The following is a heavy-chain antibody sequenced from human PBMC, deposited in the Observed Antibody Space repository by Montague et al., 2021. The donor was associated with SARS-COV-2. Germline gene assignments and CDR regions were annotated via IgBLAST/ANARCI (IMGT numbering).Heavy chain of an antibody. V-gene: IGHV4-34*01. CDR1: GFTFSSYS. Sequence: LRLSCAASGFTFSSYSMNWVRQPPGKGLEWIGEVNQSGTTIYNPSVKSGVTISEDTSKNQFYLRLNSVTAADTAVYYCARGRRPVVVPGAGPAGRAFDIWGQGTMVTVSS. D-gene: IGHD2-2*01. J-gene: IGHJ3*02. CDR2: VNQSGTT. CDR3: ARGRRPVVVPGAGPAGRAFDI.